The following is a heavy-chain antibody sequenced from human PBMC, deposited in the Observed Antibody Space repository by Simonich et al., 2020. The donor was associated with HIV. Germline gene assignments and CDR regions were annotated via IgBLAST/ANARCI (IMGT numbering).Heavy chain of an antibody. CDR3: AREVGYYPPQLEENNAFDI. D-gene: IGHD3-10*01. J-gene: IGHJ3*02. Sequence: QVQLQQWGAGLLKPSETLSLTCAVYGGSFSGSYWSWIRQPPGKGLQWLGELTYHGSTNSNASLKGRVTISINTSKKQFSLRLNSVTAADTAVYYCAREVGYYPPQLEENNAFDIWGQGTMVTVSS. CDR1: GGSFSGSY. V-gene: IGHV4-34*01. CDR2: LTYHGST.